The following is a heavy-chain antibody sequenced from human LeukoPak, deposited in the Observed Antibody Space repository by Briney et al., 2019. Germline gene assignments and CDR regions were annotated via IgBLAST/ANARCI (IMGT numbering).Heavy chain of an antibody. D-gene: IGHD1/OR15-1a*01. CDR3: ARGKNWNNYYFDY. Sequence: SETLSLTCTVSGGSISSDYWSWIRQPAGKGLEWIGRIYTSGSTNYNPSLKSRVTMSVDTSKNQFSLKLSSVTAADTAMYYCARGKNWNNYYFDYWGQGTLVTVSS. CDR2: IYTSGST. J-gene: IGHJ4*02. V-gene: IGHV4-4*07. CDR1: GGSISSDY.